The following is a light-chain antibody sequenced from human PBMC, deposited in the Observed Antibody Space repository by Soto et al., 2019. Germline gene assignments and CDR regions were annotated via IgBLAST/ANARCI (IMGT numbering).Light chain of an antibody. CDR3: QQRSNWPLIT. CDR1: QSVSSN. CDR2: GAS. V-gene: IGKV3D-20*02. J-gene: IGKJ5*01. Sequence: EIVMTQSPATLSVSPGERATLSCRASQSVSSNLAWYQQKPGQAPRLLIFGASSRATGIPDRFSGSGSGTDFTLTISRLEPEDFAVYYCQQRSNWPLITFGQGTRLEI.